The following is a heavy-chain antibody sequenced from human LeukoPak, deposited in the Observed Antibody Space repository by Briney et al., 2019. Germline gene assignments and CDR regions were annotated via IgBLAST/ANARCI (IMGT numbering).Heavy chain of an antibody. Sequence: GRSLRLSCAAFGFTFSSYGMHWVRQAPGKGLEWVAVISYDGSNKYYADSVKGRFTISRDNSKNTLYLQMNSLRAEDTAVYYCAKEGIAAAGTGYYYGMDVWGQGTTVTVSS. CDR3: AKEGIAAAGTGYYYGMDV. J-gene: IGHJ6*02. V-gene: IGHV3-30*18. D-gene: IGHD6-13*01. CDR1: GFTFSSYG. CDR2: ISYDGSNK.